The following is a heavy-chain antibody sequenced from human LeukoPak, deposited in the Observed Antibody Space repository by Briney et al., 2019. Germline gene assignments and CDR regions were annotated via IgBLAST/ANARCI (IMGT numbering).Heavy chain of an antibody. Sequence: PSGTLSLTCGVSGYSISSNHWWEWVRQPPGKGLEWIGEIYHDGTTKYSASLKSRATISLDKFKNQFSLNVISVTAADTAVYYCARATGAVAVRGWAFDIWGHGTMVTVSS. CDR3: ARATGAVAVRGWAFDI. D-gene: IGHD6-19*01. CDR1: GYSISSNHW. J-gene: IGHJ3*02. CDR2: IYHDGTT. V-gene: IGHV4-4*02.